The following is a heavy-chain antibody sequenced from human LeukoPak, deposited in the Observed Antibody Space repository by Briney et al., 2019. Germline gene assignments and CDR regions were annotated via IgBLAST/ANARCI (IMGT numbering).Heavy chain of an antibody. CDR3: ARVRVDYYDSSGYYLGWFDP. CDR1: GFTFSSYW. Sequence: GGSLRLSCAASGFTFSSYWMSWVRQAPGKGREWVANIKQDGSEKYYVDSVKVRFTISRDNAKNSLCLQMNSLRAEDTAVYYCARVRVDYYDSSGYYLGWFDPWGQGTLVTVSS. D-gene: IGHD3-22*01. J-gene: IGHJ5*02. CDR2: IKQDGSEK. V-gene: IGHV3-7*01.